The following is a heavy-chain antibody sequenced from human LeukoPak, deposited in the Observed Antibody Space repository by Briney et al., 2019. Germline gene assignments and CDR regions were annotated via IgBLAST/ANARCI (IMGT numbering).Heavy chain of an antibody. V-gene: IGHV3-7*01. J-gene: IGHJ4*02. CDR2: IKQDGSEK. CDR1: GFTFSSYW. CDR3: AKGGKYDILTGFRRSRLLGDY. D-gene: IGHD3-9*01. Sequence: GGSLRLSCAASGFTFSSYWMSWVRQAPGKGLEWVANIKQDGSEKYYVDSVKGRFTISRDNAKNSLYLEMNSLRAEDTAVYYCAKGGKYDILTGFRRSRLLGDYWGQGTLVTVSS.